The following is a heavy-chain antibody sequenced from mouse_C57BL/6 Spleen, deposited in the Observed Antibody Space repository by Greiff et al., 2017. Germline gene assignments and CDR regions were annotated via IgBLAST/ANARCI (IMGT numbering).Heavy chain of an antibody. Sequence: VQLQQSGPELVKPGASVKISCKASGYAFSSYWMNWVKQRPGKGLEWIGRIYPGDGDTNYNGKFKGKATLTADKSSSTAYMQLSSLTSEDSAVYFCARSKGDYDNYYAMDYWGQGTSVTVSS. CDR3: ARSKGDYDNYYAMDY. D-gene: IGHD2-4*01. J-gene: IGHJ4*01. V-gene: IGHV1-82*01. CDR1: GYAFSSYW. CDR2: IYPGDGDT.